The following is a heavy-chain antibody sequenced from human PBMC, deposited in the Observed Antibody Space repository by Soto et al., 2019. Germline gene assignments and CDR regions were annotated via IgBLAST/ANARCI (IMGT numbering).Heavy chain of an antibody. Sequence: VGSLRLSCASSVFTFSDYYMSWIRQAPGKGLEWVSYIAFSDTSIYYADSVKGRFTISRDNAKNSLYLQMNSLRDEDTAMYYCARGNALFEYWGQGALVNVSS. J-gene: IGHJ4*02. D-gene: IGHD2-2*01. V-gene: IGHV3-11*01. CDR1: VFTFSDYY. CDR3: ARGNALFEY. CDR2: IAFSDTSI.